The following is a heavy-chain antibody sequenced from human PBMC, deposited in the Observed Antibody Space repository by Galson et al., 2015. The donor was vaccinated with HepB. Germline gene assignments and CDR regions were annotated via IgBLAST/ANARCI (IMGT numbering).Heavy chain of an antibody. V-gene: IGHV4-61*02. CDR2: IYTSGST. D-gene: IGHD6-6*01. Sequence: LSLTCTVSGGSISSGSYYWSWIRQPAGKGLEWIGRIYTSGSTNYNPSLKSRVTMSVDTSKNQFSLKLSSVTAADTAVYYCARGPSIAARFFAFDIWGQGTMVTVSS. CDR1: GGSISSGSYY. J-gene: IGHJ3*02. CDR3: ARGPSIAARFFAFDI.